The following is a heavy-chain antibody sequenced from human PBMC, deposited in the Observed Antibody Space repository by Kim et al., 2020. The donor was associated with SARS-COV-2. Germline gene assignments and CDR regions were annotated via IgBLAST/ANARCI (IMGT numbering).Heavy chain of an antibody. Sequence: GGSLRLSCAASGFTFSSYSMNWVRQAPGKGLEWVSSISSSSSYIYYADSVKGRFTISRDNAKNSLYLQMNSLRAEDTAVYYCARDLDVLRYFEQTGFDYWGQGTLVTVSS. V-gene: IGHV3-21*01. CDR3: ARDLDVLRYFEQTGFDY. CDR1: GFTFSSYS. CDR2: ISSSSSYI. J-gene: IGHJ4*02. D-gene: IGHD3-9*01.